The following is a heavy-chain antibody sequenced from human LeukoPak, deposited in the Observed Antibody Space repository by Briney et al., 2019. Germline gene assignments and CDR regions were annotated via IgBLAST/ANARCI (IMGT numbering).Heavy chain of an antibody. CDR2: ISYSGST. Sequence: SETLSLTCTVSGGSISSYYWSWIRQPPGKGLEWIGYISYSGSTNYNPSLKSRVTISVDTSRNQFSLKLSSVTAADTAVYYCARGRLGGSGSYYNVLDYWSQGTLVTVSS. CDR1: GGSISSYY. D-gene: IGHD3-10*01. CDR3: ARGRLGGSGSYYNVLDY. J-gene: IGHJ4*02. V-gene: IGHV4-59*01.